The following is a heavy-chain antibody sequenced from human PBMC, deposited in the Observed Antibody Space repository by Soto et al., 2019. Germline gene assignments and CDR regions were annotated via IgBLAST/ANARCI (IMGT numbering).Heavy chain of an antibody. V-gene: IGHV1-2*04. CDR1: VYTFTGYY. CDR2: INPNSGGT. D-gene: IGHD4-17*01. Sequence: SCKASVYTFTGYYMHWVRQAPGQGLEWMGWINPNSGGTNYAQKFQGWVTMTRDTSISTAYMELSRLRSDDTAVYYCARDSDYGDYRFDYWGQGTLVTVS. CDR3: ARDSDYGDYRFDY. J-gene: IGHJ4*02.